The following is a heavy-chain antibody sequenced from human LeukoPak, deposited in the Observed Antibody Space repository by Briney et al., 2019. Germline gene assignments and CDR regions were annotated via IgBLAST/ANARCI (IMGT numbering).Heavy chain of an antibody. Sequence: SETLSLTCSVSGDSIRNFCWSWIRQTPGGGLEWIGHIYSSGTTAYSPSLKSRVTILVDLSKNQLTLKVTSVTAADTAMYYCARQTWLLDFWGRGIMVTVSS. CDR3: ARQTWLLDF. D-gene: IGHD5-12*01. V-gene: IGHV4-59*08. CDR2: IYSSGTT. J-gene: IGHJ4*02. CDR1: GDSIRNFC.